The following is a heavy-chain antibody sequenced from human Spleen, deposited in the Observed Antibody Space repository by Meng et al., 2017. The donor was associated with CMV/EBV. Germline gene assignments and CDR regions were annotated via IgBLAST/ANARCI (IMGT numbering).Heavy chain of an antibody. CDR1: GFTLSSYS. CDR2: ITGSSGTI. Sequence: GGSLRLSCAASGFTLSSYSMNWVRQAPGRGLEWVSYITGSSGTIYYADSVKGRFTISRDNSKNTLYLQMNSLRVEDTAVYYCARDFSHNGMDVWGQGITVTVS. CDR3: ARDFSHNGMDV. J-gene: IGHJ6*02. V-gene: IGHV3-48*01.